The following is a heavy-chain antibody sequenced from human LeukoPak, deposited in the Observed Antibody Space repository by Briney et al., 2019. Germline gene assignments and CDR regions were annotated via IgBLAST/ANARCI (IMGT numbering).Heavy chain of an antibody. V-gene: IGHV3-48*03. CDR1: GFTFNRYE. Sequence: PGGSLRLSCAASGFTFNRYEVNWVRQAPGKGLEWVSYISGSGSTIYYADSVKGRFTISRDNAKNSLYLQMNSLRAEDTAVYYCARGDGGYYYGMDVWGRGTTVTVSS. J-gene: IGHJ6*02. CDR3: ARGDGGYYYGMDV. D-gene: IGHD5-24*01. CDR2: ISGSGSTI.